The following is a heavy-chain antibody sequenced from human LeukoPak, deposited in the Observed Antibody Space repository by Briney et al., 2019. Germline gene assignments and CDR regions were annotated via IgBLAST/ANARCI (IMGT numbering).Heavy chain of an antibody. CDR2: VKQDGIET. J-gene: IGHJ4*02. CDR1: GFTFSGDW. Sequence: GGSLRLSRVASGFTFSGDWMSWVRQAPGKGLEWVASVKQDGIETQYVDSVKGRFTISRDNAKNSVYLQMNSLRVEDTAVYYCARDGTGFDYWGKGTLVTVSS. V-gene: IGHV3-7*01. D-gene: IGHD2-8*02. CDR3: ARDGTGFDY.